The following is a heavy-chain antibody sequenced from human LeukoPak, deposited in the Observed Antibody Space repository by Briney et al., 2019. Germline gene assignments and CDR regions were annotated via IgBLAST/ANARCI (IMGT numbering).Heavy chain of an antibody. CDR1: GGSISSYY. CDR2: IYYSGST. V-gene: IGHV4-59*08. J-gene: IGHJ4*02. CDR3: ASITMVRGVPDFDY. D-gene: IGHD3-10*01. Sequence: PSETLSLTCTVSGGSISSYYWSWIRQPPGKGLEWIGYIYYSGSTNYNPSLKSRVTISVDTSKNQFSLKLSSVTAADTAVYYCASITMVRGVPDFDYWGQGTLVTVSS.